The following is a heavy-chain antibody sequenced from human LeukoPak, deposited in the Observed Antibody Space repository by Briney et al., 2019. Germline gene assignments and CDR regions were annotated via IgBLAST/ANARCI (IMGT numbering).Heavy chain of an antibody. CDR2: IYYSGST. CDR1: GGSISSYY. J-gene: IGHJ4*02. CDR3: ARDQRWTHHIDY. Sequence: KPSETLSLTCTVSGGSISSYYWSWIRQPPGKGLEWIGYIYYSGSTNYNPSLKSRVTISVDTSKNQFSLKLSSVTAADTAVYYCARDQRWTHHIDYWGQGTMVTVSS. D-gene: IGHD5-24*01. V-gene: IGHV4-59*01.